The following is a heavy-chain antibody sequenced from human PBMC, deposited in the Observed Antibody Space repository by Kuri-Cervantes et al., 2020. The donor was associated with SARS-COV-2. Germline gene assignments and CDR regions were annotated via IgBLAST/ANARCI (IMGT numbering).Heavy chain of an antibody. D-gene: IGHD6-6*01. CDR3: ARPSWRAAPSHFQH. CDR2: IEQDGSEK. J-gene: IGHJ1*01. CDR1: GFTFSSYW. V-gene: IGHV3-7*01. Sequence: GGSLRLSCAASGFTFSSYWMSWVRQAPGKGLEWVANIEQDGSEKYYVDSVKGRFTISRDNAKNSLYLQMNSLRAEDTAVYYCARPSWRAAPSHFQHWGQGTLVTVSS.